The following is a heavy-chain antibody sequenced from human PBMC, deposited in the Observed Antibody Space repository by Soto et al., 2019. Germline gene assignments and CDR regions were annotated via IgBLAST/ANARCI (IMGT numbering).Heavy chain of an antibody. CDR1: GFTFSSYG. J-gene: IGHJ4*02. CDR2: IWYDGSNK. CDR3: ARPRCSGGSCYSGVGDY. D-gene: IGHD2-15*01. V-gene: IGHV3-33*01. Sequence: QVQLVESGGGVVQPGRSLRLSCAASGFTFSSYGMHWVRQAPGKGLEWVAVIWYDGSNKYYADSVKGRFTISRDNSKNTLNLQMNSLRAEDTAVYYCARPRCSGGSCYSGVGDYWGQGTLVTVSS.